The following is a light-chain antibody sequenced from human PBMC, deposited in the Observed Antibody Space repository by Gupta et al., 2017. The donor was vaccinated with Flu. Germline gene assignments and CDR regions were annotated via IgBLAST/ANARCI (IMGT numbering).Light chain of an antibody. CDR3: QKRSNWPPYT. CDR1: QRVGTY. Sequence: DIVLPQSPATLSLSLGDRATLTCRVSQRVGTYLAWYQQKPGQAPRLLIYDASNRATGIPSKCSGSSAGTEFSLTIISLVPEEFAVYYCQKRSNWPPYTFGQGTRLEIK. V-gene: IGKV3-11*01. CDR2: DAS. J-gene: IGKJ2*01.